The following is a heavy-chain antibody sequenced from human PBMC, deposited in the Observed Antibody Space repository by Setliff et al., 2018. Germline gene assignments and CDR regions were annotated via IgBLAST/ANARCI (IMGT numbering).Heavy chain of an antibody. Sequence: SETLSLTCTVSGGSISSSSYYWGWIRQPPGKGLEWIGSIYYSGSTYYNPSLKSRVTISVDTSKNQFSLKLSSVTAADTAVYYCASWGTVTLFDYWGQGTRVTVSS. V-gene: IGHV4-39*01. D-gene: IGHD4-4*01. J-gene: IGHJ4*02. CDR1: GGSISSSSYY. CDR3: ASWGTVTLFDY. CDR2: IYYSGST.